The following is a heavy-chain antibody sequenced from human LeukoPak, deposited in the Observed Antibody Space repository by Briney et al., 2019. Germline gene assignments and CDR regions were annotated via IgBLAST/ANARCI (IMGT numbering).Heavy chain of an antibody. CDR1: EFTFSNYN. V-gene: IGHV3-21*01. Sequence: KPGGSLRLSCEASEFTFSNYNMNLVRQAPGQRLEWVSSITSSSTYVFYADSVKGRFTISRDNAKNSLYLQMNSLRAEDTAVYYCARELGITMVRGVIHNWFDPWGQGTLVTVSS. CDR3: ARELGITMVRGVIHNWFDP. D-gene: IGHD3-10*01. CDR2: ITSSSTYV. J-gene: IGHJ5*02.